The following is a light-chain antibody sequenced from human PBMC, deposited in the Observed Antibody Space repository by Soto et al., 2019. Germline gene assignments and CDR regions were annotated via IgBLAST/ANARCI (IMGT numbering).Light chain of an antibody. Sequence: DIQMTQSPSSLSASVGDRVTITCRASQSISNYLNLYQEKSGKAPKLLINAASSLQSGVPSRFTGSGSGTDFTLTISSLPPEDFATYYCQQSYSTPRTFGQGTKLEIK. CDR1: QSISNY. J-gene: IGKJ2*01. CDR3: QQSYSTPRT. V-gene: IGKV1-39*01. CDR2: AAS.